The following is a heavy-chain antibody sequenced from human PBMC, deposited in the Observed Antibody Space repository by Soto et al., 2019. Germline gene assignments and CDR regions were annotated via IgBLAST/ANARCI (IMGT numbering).Heavy chain of an antibody. J-gene: IGHJ5*02. D-gene: IGHD3-3*01. V-gene: IGHV4-39*01. Sequence: QLQLQESGPGLVKPSETLSLTCTVSGGSISSSSYYWGWIRQPPGKGLEWIGTIYYSGTTYYNPSLKSRVTIAVDTSKNQFSLRLSSVTAADTAVYYCARRDFWERFDPWGQGTLVTVSS. CDR2: IYYSGTT. CDR3: ARRDFWERFDP. CDR1: GGSISSSSYY.